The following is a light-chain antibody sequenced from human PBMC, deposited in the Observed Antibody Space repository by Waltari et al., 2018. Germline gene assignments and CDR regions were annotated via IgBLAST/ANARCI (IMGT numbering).Light chain of an antibody. CDR1: SLRSYY. Sequence: SSALTQDPAVSVALGQTVRITCQGDSLRSYYASWYQQKAGQAPVLVMFGKNNRPSGIPDRFSGSSSGNTASLTITGVQAEDESDYYCNSRDSSGNLRLFGGGTKLTVL. CDR3: NSRDSSGNLRL. CDR2: GKN. J-gene: IGLJ3*02. V-gene: IGLV3-19*01.